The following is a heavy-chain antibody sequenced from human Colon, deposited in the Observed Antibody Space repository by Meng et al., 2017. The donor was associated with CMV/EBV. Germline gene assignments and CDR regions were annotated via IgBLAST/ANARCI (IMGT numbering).Heavy chain of an antibody. Sequence: GESLKISCAASGFTFSNAWMSWVRQAPGKGLEWVDRIKSKTDGGTTDYAAPVKGRFTISRDDSKNTLYLQMNSLKTEDTAVYYCTTSLIRGFDYWGQGTLVTVSS. J-gene: IGHJ4*02. CDR2: IKSKTDGGTT. V-gene: IGHV3-15*01. CDR3: TTSLIRGFDY. CDR1: GFTFSNAW. D-gene: IGHD2-21*01.